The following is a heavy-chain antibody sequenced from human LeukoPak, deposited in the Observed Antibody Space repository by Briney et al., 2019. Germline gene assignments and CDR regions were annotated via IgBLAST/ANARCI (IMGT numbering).Heavy chain of an antibody. CDR2: ISGVGGNT. V-gene: IGHV3-43*02. Sequence: GGSLRLSCAASGFTFYDYAMHWVRQAPGKGLEWVSLISGVGGNTYYTDSVKGRFTIYRDNSKNSLYLQMNSLRNEDTAFYYCARDIGDIVVVPPALGMGVWGQGTTVTVSS. CDR1: GFTFYDYA. D-gene: IGHD2-2*01. J-gene: IGHJ6*02. CDR3: ARDIGDIVVVPPALGMGV.